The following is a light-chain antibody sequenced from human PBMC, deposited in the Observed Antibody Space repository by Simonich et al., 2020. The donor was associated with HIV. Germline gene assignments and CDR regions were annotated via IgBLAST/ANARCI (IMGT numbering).Light chain of an antibody. Sequence: AIRMTQSPSSLSASTGDRVTITCRASQGISSYLAWYQQKPGKAPKLLIYAASTLQSGVPSRFSGSGSGTDFTLTISSLQPDDFATYYCQQYNSYSLTFGGGTKVEIK. CDR2: AAS. CDR3: QQYNSYSLT. J-gene: IGKJ4*01. V-gene: IGKV1-8*01. CDR1: QGISSY.